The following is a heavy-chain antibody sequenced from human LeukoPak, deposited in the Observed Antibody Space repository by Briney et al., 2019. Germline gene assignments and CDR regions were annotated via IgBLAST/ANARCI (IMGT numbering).Heavy chain of an antibody. Sequence: SETLSLTCAVSGYSISSGYYWGWIRQPPGKGLDWIGSIYHSGSTYYNPSLKSRVTISVDTSKNQFSLKLSSMTAADTAVYYCARDPRFNWFDPWGQGTLVTVSS. CDR3: ARDPRFNWFDP. V-gene: IGHV4-38-2*02. J-gene: IGHJ5*02. CDR1: GYSISSGYY. CDR2: IYHSGST.